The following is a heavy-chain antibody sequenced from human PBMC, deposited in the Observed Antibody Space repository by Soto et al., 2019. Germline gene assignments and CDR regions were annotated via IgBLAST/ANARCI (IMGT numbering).Heavy chain of an antibody. V-gene: IGHV3-30*18. CDR1: GFTFSTYG. J-gene: IGHJ5*02. CDR3: TKDREDHLVRGWFDP. D-gene: IGHD6-13*01. CDR2: ISDDGVKK. Sequence: QVQLVESGGGVVQPGRSLRLSCAASGFTFSTYGMHWVRQAPGKGLEWVALISDDGVKKWYADSVKGRFTVSRDNSKNTLVLQVSSLRAEDTAVYYCTKDREDHLVRGWFDPWGQGTLVIVSS.